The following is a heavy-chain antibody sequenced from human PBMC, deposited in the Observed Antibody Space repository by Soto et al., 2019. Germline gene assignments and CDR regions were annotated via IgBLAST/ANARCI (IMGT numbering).Heavy chain of an antibody. D-gene: IGHD3-16*02. CDR2: ISWNSGSI. V-gene: IGHV3-9*01. Sequence: EVQLVESGGGLVQPGRSLRLSCAASGFTFDDYAMHWVRQAPGKGLEWVSGISWNSGSIGYADSVKGRFTISRDNAKNSLYLQMNSLRAEDTALYYCAKDKGFGGVIVISSGNAFDIWGQGTMVTVSS. CDR3: AKDKGFGGVIVISSGNAFDI. J-gene: IGHJ3*02. CDR1: GFTFDDYA.